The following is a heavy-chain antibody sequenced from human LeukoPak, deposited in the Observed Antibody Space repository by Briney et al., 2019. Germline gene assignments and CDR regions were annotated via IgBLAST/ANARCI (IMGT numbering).Heavy chain of an antibody. J-gene: IGHJ6*03. V-gene: IGHV4-34*01. CDR3: ARGPLRHRYYYYYYMDV. CDR2: INHSGST. CDR1: GGSFSGYY. Sequence: PSETLSLTCAVYGGSFSGYYWSWIRQPPGKGLEWIGEINHSGSTNYNPSLKNRVTISVDTSKNQFSLKLSSVTAADTAVYYCARGPLRHRYYYYYYMDVWGKGTTVTVSS.